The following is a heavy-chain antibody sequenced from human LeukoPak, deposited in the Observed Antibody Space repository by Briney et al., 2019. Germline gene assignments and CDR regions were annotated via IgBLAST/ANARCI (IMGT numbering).Heavy chain of an antibody. J-gene: IGHJ6*03. V-gene: IGHV3-53*01. CDR3: ARDQRSVYSDSSGYPYYYYYMDV. Sequence: GGSLRLSCAASGCTVSSNYMSWVRQAPGKGREWVSVIYSGGSTYYADSVKGRFTISRDNSKNTLYLQMNSLRAEDTAVYYCARDQRSVYSDSSGYPYYYYYMDVWGKGTTVTVSS. D-gene: IGHD3-22*01. CDR2: IYSGGST. CDR1: GCTVSSNY.